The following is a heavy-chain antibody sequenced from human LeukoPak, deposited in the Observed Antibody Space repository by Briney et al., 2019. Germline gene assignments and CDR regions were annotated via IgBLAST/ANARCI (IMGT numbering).Heavy chain of an antibody. V-gene: IGHV1-69*05. J-gene: IGHJ5*02. CDR1: GGTFSSYA. CDR3: ARDRAAAGTGINWFDL. D-gene: IGHD6-13*01. CDR2: IIPIFGTA. Sequence: GASVKVSCKAFGGTFSSYAISWVRQAPGQGLEWMGGIIPIFGTANYAQKFQGRVTITTDESTSTAYMELSSLRSEDTAVYYCARDRAAAGTGINWFDLWGQGTLVTVSS.